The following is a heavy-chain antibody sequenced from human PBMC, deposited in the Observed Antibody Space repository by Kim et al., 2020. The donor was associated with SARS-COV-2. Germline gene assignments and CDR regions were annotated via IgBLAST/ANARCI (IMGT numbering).Heavy chain of an antibody. D-gene: IGHD6-13*01. CDR2: TAHDGTVQ. CDR3: AKEGSPYSSTWYDY. Sequence: GGSLRLSCAASGFTFSRYGMQWVRQAPGKGLEWVAVTAHDGTVQYYADSVKGRFTVSRDNSENTLYLQMNSLRVEDSAFYYCAKEGSPYSSTWYDYWGQGTLVTVSS. J-gene: IGHJ4*02. V-gene: IGHV3-30*18. CDR1: GFTFSRYG.